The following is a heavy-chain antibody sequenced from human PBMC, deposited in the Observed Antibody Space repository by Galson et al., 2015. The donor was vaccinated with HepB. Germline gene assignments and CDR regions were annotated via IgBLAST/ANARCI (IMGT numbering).Heavy chain of an antibody. CDR2: SRNRVNSYTT. J-gene: IGHJ3*02. D-gene: IGHD4-11*01. CDR3: ARVLDYTDALDI. Sequence: SLRLSCAASGFIFSDQYMDWVRQAPGKGLEWVGRSRNRVNSYTTQYAASVKGRFTISRDVSRDLLFVQMNSLTIEDTAVYYCARVLDYTDALDIWGRGTMVIVSS. CDR1: GFIFSDQY. V-gene: IGHV3-72*01.